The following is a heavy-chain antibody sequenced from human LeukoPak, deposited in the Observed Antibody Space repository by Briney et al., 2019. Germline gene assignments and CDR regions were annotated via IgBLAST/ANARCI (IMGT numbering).Heavy chain of an antibody. CDR2: ISYDGSNK. CDR1: GFTFNRYG. Sequence: HPWGSLRLSCAASGFTFNRYGMHWVRQAPGTGLEWVAVISYDGSNKYYADSVKGRLTISRDNSKDTLYLQMNSLRAEDTAVYYCVKGSAERYYYGAESTPPHWGQGTLVTVSS. V-gene: IGHV3-30*18. D-gene: IGHD3-10*01. J-gene: IGHJ4*02. CDR3: VKGSAERYYYGAESTPPH.